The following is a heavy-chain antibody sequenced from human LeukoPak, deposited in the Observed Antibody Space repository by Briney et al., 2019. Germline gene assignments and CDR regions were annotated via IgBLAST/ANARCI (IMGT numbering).Heavy chain of an antibody. CDR1: GGSISSSSYY. CDR3: ARETHDYSDEQYYYYYMDV. J-gene: IGHJ6*03. V-gene: IGHV4-39*07. Sequence: SETLSLTCTVSGGSISSSSYYWGWIRQPPGKGLEWIGSIYYSGSTYYNPSLKSRVSISVDTSKNQFSLKLSSVTAADTAVYYCARETHDYSDEQYYYYYMDVWGKGTTVTVSS. D-gene: IGHD4-17*01. CDR2: IYYSGST.